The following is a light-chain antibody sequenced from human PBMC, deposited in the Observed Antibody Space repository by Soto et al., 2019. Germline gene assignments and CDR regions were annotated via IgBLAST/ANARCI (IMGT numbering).Light chain of an antibody. CDR3: MQALQTPET. CDR1: QSLLHSNGYNY. Sequence: DNVMTQSPLSLPVTPGEPASISCRSSQSLLHSNGYNYLDWYLQKPGQSPQLLIYLGSNRASGVPYRFSGRGSGTDFTLKISRVEAEDVGIYYFMQALQTPETFDQGNKVEIK. J-gene: IGKJ1*01. CDR2: LGS. V-gene: IGKV2-28*01.